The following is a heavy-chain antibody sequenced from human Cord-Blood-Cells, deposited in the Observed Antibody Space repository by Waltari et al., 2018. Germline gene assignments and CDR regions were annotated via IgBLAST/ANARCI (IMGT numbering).Heavy chain of an antibody. CDR3: ARDRDRYSSSWYYFDY. CDR1: GFHLRSYG. CDR2: IWYDGSNK. D-gene: IGHD6-13*01. V-gene: IGHV3-33*01. Sequence: QVQLVESGGGVVQPGRSLRLYCAASGFHLRSYGIHTVRHDHGKGLEWVAVIWYDGSNKYYADSVKGRFTISRDNSKNTLYLQMNSLRAEDTAVYYCARDRDRYSSSWYYFDYWGQGTLVTVSS. J-gene: IGHJ4*02.